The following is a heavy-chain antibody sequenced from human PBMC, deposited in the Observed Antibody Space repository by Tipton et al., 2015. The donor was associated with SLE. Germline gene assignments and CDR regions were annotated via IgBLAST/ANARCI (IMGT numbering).Heavy chain of an antibody. D-gene: IGHD6-25*01. J-gene: IGHJ1*01. CDR2: ISYDGSNK. V-gene: IGHV3-30-3*01. CDR3: ARDKFPPIAAAATSPIQH. CDR1: GFTFSSYA. Sequence: SLRLSCAASGFTFSSYAMHWVRQAPGKGLEWVAVISYDGSNKYYADSVKGRFTISRDNSKNTLYLQMNSLRAEDTAVYYCARDKFPPIAAAATSPIQHWGQGTLVTVSS.